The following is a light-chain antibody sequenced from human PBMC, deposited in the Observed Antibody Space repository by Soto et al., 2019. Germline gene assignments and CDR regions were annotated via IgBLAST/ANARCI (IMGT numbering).Light chain of an antibody. Sequence: EIVMTQSPATLSVSPGERATLSCGASQSVSSNLAWYQKKPGQAPRLLVYRASIRATDMAARFSGSGSGTEFTLTISSLQPEDFAAYYCQQYNNWPLTFGRGTKVDIK. J-gene: IGKJ4*02. V-gene: IGKV3-15*01. CDR3: QQYNNWPLT. CDR1: QSVSSN. CDR2: RAS.